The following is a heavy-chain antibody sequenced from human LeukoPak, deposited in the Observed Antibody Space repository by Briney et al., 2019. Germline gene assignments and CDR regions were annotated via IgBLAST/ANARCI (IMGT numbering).Heavy chain of an antibody. D-gene: IGHD3-3*02. J-gene: IGHJ5*02. CDR1: GFTFSTYG. V-gene: IGHV3-30*18. CDR2: ISYDGSSE. Sequence: GGSLRLSCAASGFTFSTYGMHWVRQAPGKGLEWVAVISYDGSSEYYRDSVKGRFTISRDNTKDTLYVQMNSLRAEDTAVYYCAKHFMRSGFDPWGQGTLVTVSS. CDR3: AKHFMRSGFDP.